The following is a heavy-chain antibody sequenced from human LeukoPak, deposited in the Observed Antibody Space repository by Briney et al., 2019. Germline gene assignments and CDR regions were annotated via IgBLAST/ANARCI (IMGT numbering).Heavy chain of an antibody. Sequence: PSETLSLACAVYVGSFSGYYWSWIRQPPGKGLEWIGEINHSGSTNYNSSLKSRVTISVDTSKNQFSLKLSSVTAADTAVYYCARGYYGSGSHCCHMDVWGKGTTITVS. CDR2: INHSGST. CDR3: ARGYYGSGSHCCHMDV. CDR1: VGSFSGYY. V-gene: IGHV4-34*01. J-gene: IGHJ6*03. D-gene: IGHD3-10*01.